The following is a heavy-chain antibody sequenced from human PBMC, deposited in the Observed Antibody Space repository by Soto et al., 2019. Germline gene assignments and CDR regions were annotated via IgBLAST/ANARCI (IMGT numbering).Heavy chain of an antibody. J-gene: IGHJ4*02. CDR3: AREDINYAFDY. Sequence: ASVKVSCKASGYTFTSYYMHWVRQAPGQGLEWMGIINPSGGSTSYAQKFQGWVTMTRDTSISTAYMELSRLRSDDTAVYYCAREDINYAFDYWGQGTLVTVSS. D-gene: IGHD1-7*01. CDR2: INPSGGST. CDR1: GYTFTSYY. V-gene: IGHV1-46*01.